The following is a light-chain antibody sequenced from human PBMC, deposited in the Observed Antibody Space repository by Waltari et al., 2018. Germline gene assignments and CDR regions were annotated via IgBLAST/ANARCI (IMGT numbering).Light chain of an antibody. Sequence: QLVLTQSPSASASLGASVKLTCTLSSGHRNYAIAWLKRQPEKGPRYLMKVNSDGSYIKGDGIPDRFSGSSSGADRYLTISSLQSEDEADYYCETGGFGIWKFGGGTRLTVL. J-gene: IGLJ2*01. V-gene: IGLV4-69*01. CDR2: VNSDGSY. CDR3: ETGGFGIWK. CDR1: SGHRNYA.